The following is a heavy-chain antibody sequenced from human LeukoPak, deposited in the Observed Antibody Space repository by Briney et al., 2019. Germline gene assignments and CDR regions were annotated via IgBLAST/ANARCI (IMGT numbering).Heavy chain of an antibody. J-gene: IGHJ4*02. Sequence: GWSLRLSCAGSGFTFSEYTMHWVRQAPSKGLEWVAVISHDGREIYYADSVKGRSTISRDESMSTMYLQMNSLRAEDTALYYCARGRSDSGAYCYFGSWGQGTPVTVSS. D-gene: IGHD3-22*01. CDR2: ISHDGREI. CDR1: GFTFSEYT. V-gene: IGHV3-30*03. CDR3: ARGRSDSGAYCYFGS.